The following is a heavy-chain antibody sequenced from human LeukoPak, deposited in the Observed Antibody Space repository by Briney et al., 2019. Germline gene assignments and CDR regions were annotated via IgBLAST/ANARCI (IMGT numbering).Heavy chain of an antibody. Sequence: SETLSLTCTVSGGSLSSYYWSWIRQPPGKGLEWIGYIYYSVSANYNPSLKSRVTISVDTSKNQFSLKVTSVTAAETAVYYCARVIPPHYYYMDVWGKGTTVTVSS. CDR1: GGSLSSYY. V-gene: IGHV4-59*01. J-gene: IGHJ6*03. D-gene: IGHD3-16*02. CDR3: ARVIPPHYYYMDV. CDR2: IYYSVSA.